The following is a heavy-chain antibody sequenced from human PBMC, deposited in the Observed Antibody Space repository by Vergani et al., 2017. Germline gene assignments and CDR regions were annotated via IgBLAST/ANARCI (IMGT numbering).Heavy chain of an antibody. V-gene: IGHV3-11*01. Sequence: QVQLVESGGTLVKPGGSLRLSCAASGFTFRDFYMTWIRQVPGKGLEWVSHISDSGTSINYEDSVKGRFTVSRDNAKKSLFLQMTSLRVEDTAVYCCARGNWNDGFNSYYYMDVWGKGTTVTVSS. D-gene: IGHD1-1*01. CDR1: GFTFRDFY. CDR3: ARGNWNDGFNSYYYMDV. J-gene: IGHJ6*03. CDR2: ISDSGTSI.